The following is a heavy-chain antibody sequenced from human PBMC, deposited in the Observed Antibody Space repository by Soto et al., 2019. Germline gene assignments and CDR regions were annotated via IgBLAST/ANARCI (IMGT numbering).Heavy chain of an antibody. D-gene: IGHD1-26*01. Sequence: QAQLEQSGGEVKKPGSSVKVSCKASRVAFSKFIVTWVRQAPGLGLEGVGGIIPIFGTANYAQKFQGRVTITADESTSTSYMEVNNLRSEDTAVYYCAKVRYSIPMGYYYGMDVWGQGTTVTVSS. CDR3: AKVRYSIPMGYYYGMDV. CDR2: IIPIFGTA. CDR1: RVAFSKFI. J-gene: IGHJ6*02. V-gene: IGHV1-69*01.